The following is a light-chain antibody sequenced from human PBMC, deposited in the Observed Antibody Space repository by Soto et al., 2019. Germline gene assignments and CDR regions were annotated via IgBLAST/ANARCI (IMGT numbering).Light chain of an antibody. J-gene: IGKJ5*01. V-gene: IGKV3-11*01. Sequence: EIVLTQSPGTLSLSPGERVTLSFRASQNVRTNYLAWYQQKPGQAPRLLIYGASTRASGIPARFSGGGSGTDFTLTISSLEPEDAAVYYCQQRSNWPPITFGQGTRLEI. CDR3: QQRSNWPPIT. CDR1: QNVRTNY. CDR2: GAS.